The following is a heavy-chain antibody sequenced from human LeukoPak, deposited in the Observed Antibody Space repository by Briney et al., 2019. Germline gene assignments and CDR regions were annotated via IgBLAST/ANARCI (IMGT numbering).Heavy chain of an antibody. J-gene: IGHJ4*02. Sequence: GASVKVSCKASGYTFTRYDIKWVGQATGQGVEGMGWMNPNSGNTGYVQKFQGRETITRNTSISTAYMELSSLRSEDTAVYYCARGLSSGDYWGQGTLVTVSS. CDR1: GYTFTRYD. V-gene: IGHV1-8*01. D-gene: IGHD6-19*01. CDR3: ARGLSSGDY. CDR2: MNPNSGNT.